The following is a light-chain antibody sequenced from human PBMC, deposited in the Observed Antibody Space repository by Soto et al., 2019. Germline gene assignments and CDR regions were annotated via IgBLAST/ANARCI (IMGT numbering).Light chain of an antibody. Sequence: QSALTQPRSVSGSPGQSVTISCTGTSSNVGGYNYVSWYQQHPGKVPKLMIYDVNKRPSGVPDRFSGSKSGNTASLTISGLQADDEADYYCCSYAGSYSWVFGGGTKLNVL. CDR3: CSYAGSYSWV. CDR1: SSNVGGYNY. J-gene: IGLJ2*01. V-gene: IGLV2-11*01. CDR2: DVN.